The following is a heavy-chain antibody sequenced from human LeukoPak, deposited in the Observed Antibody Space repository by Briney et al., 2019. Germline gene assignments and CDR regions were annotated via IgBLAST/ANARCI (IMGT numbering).Heavy chain of an antibody. D-gene: IGHD2-15*01. CDR2: IRNKANSYPT. CDR3: TRYCTGGSCHY. V-gene: IGHV3-73*01. CDR1: GFTFSGSA. Sequence: TGGSLRLSCAASGFTFSGSAIHWVRQASGKGLEWVGRIRNKANSYPTAYAASVKGRFTISRDDSKNTAYLQMNRLKTEDTAVYYCTRYCTGGSCHYWGQGTLVTVSS. J-gene: IGHJ4*02.